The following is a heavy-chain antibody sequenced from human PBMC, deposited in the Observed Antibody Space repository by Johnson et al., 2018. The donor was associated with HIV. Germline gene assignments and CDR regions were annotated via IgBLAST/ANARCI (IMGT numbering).Heavy chain of an antibody. CDR1: GFTFSSYA. D-gene: IGHD6-19*01. CDR2: ISYDGSNK. Sequence: QVQLVESGGGVVQPGRSLSLSCAASGFTFSSYAMHWVRQAPGKGLEWVAVISYDGSNKYYADSVKGRFTISRDNSKNTLYLQMNSLRAEDTAVYYCASTSSGWFYAFDIWGQGTMVTVSS. CDR3: ASTSSGWFYAFDI. J-gene: IGHJ3*02. V-gene: IGHV3-30-3*01.